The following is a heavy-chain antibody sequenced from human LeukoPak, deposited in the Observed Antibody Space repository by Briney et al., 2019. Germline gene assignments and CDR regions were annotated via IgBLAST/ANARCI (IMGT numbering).Heavy chain of an antibody. D-gene: IGHD6-6*01. CDR2: IDGTGVHT. V-gene: IGHV3-23*01. J-gene: IGHJ5*02. CDR1: GFTFSSYA. CDR3: VRDGIVPGT. Sequence: GGSLRLSCVASGFTFSSYAINWVRRAPGKGLDWVSAIDGTGVHTYYADSVKGRFTIFRDNSKNTLYLQMNSLRAEDTAVYYCVRDGIVPGTWGQGTLVTVSS.